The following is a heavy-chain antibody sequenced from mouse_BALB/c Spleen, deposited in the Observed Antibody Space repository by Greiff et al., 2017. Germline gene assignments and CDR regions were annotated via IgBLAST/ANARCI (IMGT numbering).Heavy chain of an antibody. V-gene: IGHV5-17*02. D-gene: IGHD1-1*01. Sequence: EVKVVESGGGLVQPGGSRKLSCAASGFTFSSFGMHLVRQAPAKGLEWVAYISSDSSTIHYADTVKGRFTISRDNPKNTLFLQMTSLRSEDTAMYYCARSDVLWYFDVWGEGTTVTVSS. CDR3: ARSDVLWYFDV. CDR1: GFTFSSFG. CDR2: ISSDSSTI. J-gene: IGHJ1*01.